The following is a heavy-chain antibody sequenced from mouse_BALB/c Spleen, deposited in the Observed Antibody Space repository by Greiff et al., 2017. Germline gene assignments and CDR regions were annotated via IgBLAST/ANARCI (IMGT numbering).Heavy chain of an antibody. V-gene: IGHV5-9-3*01. CDR2: ISSGGSYT. D-gene: IGHD2-14*01. J-gene: IGHJ2*01. Sequence: EVQRVESGGGLVKPGGSLKLSCAASGFTFSSYAMSWVRQTPEKRLEWVATISSGGSYTYYPDSVKGRFTISRDNAKNTLYLQMSSLRSEDTAMYYCARRGTAFDYWGQGTTLTVSS. CDR3: ARRGTAFDY. CDR1: GFTFSSYA.